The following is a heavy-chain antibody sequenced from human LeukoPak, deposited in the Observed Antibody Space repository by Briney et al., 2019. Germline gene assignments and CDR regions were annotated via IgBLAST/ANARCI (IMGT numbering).Heavy chain of an antibody. V-gene: IGHV3-23*01. D-gene: IGHD6-19*01. CDR3: ARRGFVAGLKGFSDY. CDR1: GFTFSNYA. J-gene: IGHJ4*02. Sequence: PGGSLRLSCAASGFTFSNYAMSWVRQAPGKGLDWVSAISGSGGTTYYADSVRGRFSISRDNSDNTLFLQMNSLRAEDTAVYYCARRGFVAGLKGFSDYWGQGTLVTVSS. CDR2: ISGSGGTT.